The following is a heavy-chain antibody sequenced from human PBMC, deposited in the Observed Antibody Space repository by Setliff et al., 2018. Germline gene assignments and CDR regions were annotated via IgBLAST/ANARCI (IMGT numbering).Heavy chain of an antibody. V-gene: IGHV4-61*09. CDR2: IYTSWSI. J-gene: IGHJ4*02. D-gene: IGHD3-10*01. CDR3: AREAATIGEFPLYYFDK. Sequence: PSETLSLTCTVSGDSISSRRNYWGWFRQPAGKELEWIGQIYTSWSINYNPSLKSRVTISLDSSKNQFSLRLSSVTAADAAVYFCAREAATIGEFPLYYFDKWGQGIPVTVSS. CDR1: GDSISSRRNY.